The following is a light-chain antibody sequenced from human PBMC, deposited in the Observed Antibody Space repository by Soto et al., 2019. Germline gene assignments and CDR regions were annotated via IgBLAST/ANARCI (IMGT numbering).Light chain of an antibody. CDR2: GAS. Sequence: EVVLTHSPATQSVSPWERATLSCRASQIINSNLAWYQQKPGQAPRLLIYGASTRATGIPVRFSGGGSGTEFTLTISSLQSEDFAVYYCQQYGPIRTFGQGTKVDIK. CDR1: QIINSN. CDR3: QQYGPIRT. V-gene: IGKV3-15*01. J-gene: IGKJ1*01.